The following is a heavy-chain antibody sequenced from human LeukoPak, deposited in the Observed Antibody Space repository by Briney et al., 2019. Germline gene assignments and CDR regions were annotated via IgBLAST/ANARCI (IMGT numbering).Heavy chain of an antibody. Sequence: GGSLRLSCAASGFTFSSYGMQWFRQAPDKGLEGVAAISNDGSKKYYADSVKGGFTISRDNSKNTLYLQMNSLRAEDTAVYYCAKVDIVATIDAGRLVDYWGQGTLVTVSS. CDR1: GFTFSSYG. J-gene: IGHJ4*02. V-gene: IGHV3-30*18. D-gene: IGHD5-12*01. CDR3: AKVDIVATIDAGRLVDY. CDR2: ISNDGSKK.